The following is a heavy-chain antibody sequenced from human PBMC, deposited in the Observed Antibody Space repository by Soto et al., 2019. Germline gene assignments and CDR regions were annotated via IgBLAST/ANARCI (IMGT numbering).Heavy chain of an antibody. Sequence: EVQLLESGGGLVQPGGSLTLSCAASGFTFSSYGMTWVRQAPGKGLEWVSFSSATGAGRYYADSVKGRFTISRANSKNTLYLQMSSLRADDPAVYYCAKDRRAGGNYGFYADFWGQGALVIVSS. CDR2: SSATGAGR. CDR3: AKDRRAGGNYGFYADF. J-gene: IGHJ4*02. CDR1: GFTFSSYG. D-gene: IGHD1-7*01. V-gene: IGHV3-23*01.